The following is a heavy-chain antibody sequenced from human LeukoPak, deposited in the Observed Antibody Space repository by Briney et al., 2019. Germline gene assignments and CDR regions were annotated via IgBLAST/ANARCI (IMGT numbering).Heavy chain of an antibody. CDR1: GYTFTSYG. D-gene: IGHD3-22*01. J-gene: IGHJ4*02. V-gene: IGHV1-18*01. CDR2: ISAYNGNT. CDR3: ARFPAPYAYHTSGYDS. Sequence: ASVTVSCKASGYTFTSYGISWVRQAPGQGLEWMGWISAYNGNTNYAQKLQGRVTMTTDTSTSTAYMELRSLRSDDTAVYYCARFPAPYAYHTSGYDSWGQGTLVTVSS.